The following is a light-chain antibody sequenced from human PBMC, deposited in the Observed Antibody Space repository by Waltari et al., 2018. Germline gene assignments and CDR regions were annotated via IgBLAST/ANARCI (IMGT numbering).Light chain of an antibody. CDR1: QSISSW. J-gene: IGKJ2*01. CDR3: QQYNSYSQT. CDR2: KAS. V-gene: IGKV1-5*03. Sequence: DIQMTQSPSTLSASVGDRVTITCRASQSISSWLAWYQQKPGKAPKLLIYKASSLESGVPSRFSGSGSGTEFTLTISSLQPDDFATYDCQQYNSYSQTFGQGTKLDIK.